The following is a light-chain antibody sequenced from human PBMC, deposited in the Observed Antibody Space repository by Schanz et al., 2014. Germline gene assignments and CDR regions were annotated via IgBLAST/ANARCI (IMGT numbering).Light chain of an antibody. J-gene: IGKJ1*01. V-gene: IGKV3-15*01. CDR3: QQYYNWPRT. CDR1: QSVNSY. Sequence: VLTQSPATPSLSPGERATLSCRASQSVNSYLAWYQQKPGQAPRLLIYYASNRATGIPARFSGSGSGTEFALTISSLQSEDFAVYYCQQYYNWPRTFGQGTKVEIK. CDR2: YAS.